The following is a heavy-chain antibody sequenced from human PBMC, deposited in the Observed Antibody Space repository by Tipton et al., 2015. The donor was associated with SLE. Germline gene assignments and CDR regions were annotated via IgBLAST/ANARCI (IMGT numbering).Heavy chain of an antibody. CDR1: GFSFEDFG. J-gene: IGHJ5*02. CDR2: ISGNGGRT. V-gene: IGHV3-20*04. D-gene: IGHD6-19*01. Sequence: GSLRLSCTASGFSFEDFGMSWVRQVPGKGLEWVSGISGNGGRTGNGDSVKGRFIISRDNAKNSLYLQMNRLRVEDTALYFCGRISHRYGYTSGWVDTWGQGILVTVSS. CDR3: GRISHRYGYTSGWVDT.